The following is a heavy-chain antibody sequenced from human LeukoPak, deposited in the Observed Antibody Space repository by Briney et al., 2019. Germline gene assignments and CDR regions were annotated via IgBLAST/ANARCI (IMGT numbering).Heavy chain of an antibody. V-gene: IGHV3-7*01. CDR1: GFTFSSYW. Sequence: GGSLRLSCAASGFTFSSYWMSWVRQAPGKGLEWVANIKQDGSEKYYVDSVKGRFTISRDNAKNSLDLQMNSLRAEDTAVYFCARDSTWRGIYFDYWGQGTLVTVSS. CDR2: IKQDGSEK. D-gene: IGHD3-3*01. J-gene: IGHJ4*02. CDR3: ARDSTWRGIYFDY.